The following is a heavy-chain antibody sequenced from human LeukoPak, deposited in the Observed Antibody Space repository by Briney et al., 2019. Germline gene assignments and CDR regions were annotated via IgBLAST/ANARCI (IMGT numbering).Heavy chain of an antibody. CDR2: ISYDGSNK. CDR1: GFSFRSYG. Sequence: PGGSLRLSCAASGFSFRSYGMHWVRQAPGKGLEWVAIISYDGSNKYYTDSVKGRFTISRDNSKNTLYLQMNSLRAEDTAVYYCAKEEYISSWYPSDYWGQGTLVTVSS. D-gene: IGHD6-13*01. V-gene: IGHV3-30*18. CDR3: AKEEYISSWYPSDY. J-gene: IGHJ4*02.